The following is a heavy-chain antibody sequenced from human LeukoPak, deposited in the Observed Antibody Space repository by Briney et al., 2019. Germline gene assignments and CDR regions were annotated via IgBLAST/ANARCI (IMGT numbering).Heavy chain of an antibody. Sequence: ASVKVSCKASGYTFTSYGISWVRQAPGQGLEWMGWISAYNGNTNYAQKLQGRVTITTDESTSTAYMELSSLRSEDTAVYYCASFSSGCPWFDPWGQGTLVTVSS. CDR3: ASFSSGCPWFDP. V-gene: IGHV1-18*01. CDR1: GYTFTSYG. J-gene: IGHJ5*02. CDR2: ISAYNGNT. D-gene: IGHD3-10*01.